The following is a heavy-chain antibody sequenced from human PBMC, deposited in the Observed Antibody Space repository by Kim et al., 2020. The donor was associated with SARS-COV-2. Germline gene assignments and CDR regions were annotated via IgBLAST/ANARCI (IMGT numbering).Heavy chain of an antibody. CDR2: IIPIFGTA. D-gene: IGHD6-13*01. CDR3: ASHPGYSSSSHYFDY. Sequence: SVKVSCKASGGTFSSYAISWVRQAPGQGLEWMGGIIPIFGTANYAQKFQGRVTITADESTSTAYMELSSLRSEDTAVYYCASHPGYSSSSHYFDYWGQGTLVTVSS. J-gene: IGHJ4*02. V-gene: IGHV1-69*13. CDR1: GGTFSSYA.